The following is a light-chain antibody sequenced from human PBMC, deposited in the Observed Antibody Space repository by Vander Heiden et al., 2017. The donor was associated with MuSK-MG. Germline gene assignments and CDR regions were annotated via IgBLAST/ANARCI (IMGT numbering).Light chain of an antibody. V-gene: IGKV2D-29*02. CDR2: VLS. J-gene: IGKJ1*01. Sequence: QSPQLLIYVLSHRFSGVPDGFSGSGSGTDFTLKISRVEAEDVGIYYCEQSVRHPKTFGQGTKVEIK. CDR3: EQSVRHPKT.